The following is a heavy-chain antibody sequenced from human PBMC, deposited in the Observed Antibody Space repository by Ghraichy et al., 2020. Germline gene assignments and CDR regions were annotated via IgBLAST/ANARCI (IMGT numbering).Heavy chain of an antibody. CDR2: IKQDGSEK. D-gene: IGHD2-2*01. Sequence: LSLTCAASGFTFSSYWMSWVRQAPGKGLEWVANIKQDGSEKYYVDSVKGRFTISRDNAKNSLYLQMNSLRAEDTAVYYCARDPLVPAALYYYYGMDVWGQGTTVTVSS. CDR1: GFTFSSYW. V-gene: IGHV3-7*03. CDR3: ARDPLVPAALYYYYGMDV. J-gene: IGHJ6*02.